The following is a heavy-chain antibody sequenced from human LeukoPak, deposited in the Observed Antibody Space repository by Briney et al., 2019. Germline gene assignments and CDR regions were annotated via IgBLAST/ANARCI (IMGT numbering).Heavy chain of an antibody. V-gene: IGHV3-7*01. J-gene: IGHJ4*02. CDR3: ARDSNYYDSSGVFDY. Sequence: GGSLRLSCAASGFTFSSYWMSWFRKAPGKGLEWVANIKQDGSEKYYVDSVKGRFTISRDNAKNSLYLQMNSLRAEDTAVYYCARDSNYYDSSGVFDYWGQGTLVTVSS. D-gene: IGHD3-22*01. CDR2: IKQDGSEK. CDR1: GFTFSSYW.